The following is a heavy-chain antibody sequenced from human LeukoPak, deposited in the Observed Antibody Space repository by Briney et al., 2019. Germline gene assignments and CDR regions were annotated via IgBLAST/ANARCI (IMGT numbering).Heavy chain of an antibody. Sequence: PGGSLRLSCAASGFTFSDYYMSWIRQAPGKGLEWVSAISGSGGSTYYADSVKGRFTISRDNSKNTLYLQMNSLRAEDTAVYYCAVHDSSGSRDAFDIWGQGTMVTVSS. V-gene: IGHV3-23*01. J-gene: IGHJ3*02. D-gene: IGHD3-22*01. CDR2: ISGSGGST. CDR3: AVHDSSGSRDAFDI. CDR1: GFTFSDYY.